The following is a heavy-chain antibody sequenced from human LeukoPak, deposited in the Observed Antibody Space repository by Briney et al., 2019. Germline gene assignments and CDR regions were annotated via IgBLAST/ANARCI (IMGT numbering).Heavy chain of an antibody. CDR2: IYGSEST. Sequence: PSETLSLTCAVSGYPLGRNYFWGWVRQPPGKLLEWIGRIYGSESTTYNPSLMNRVTISVDTSRNHLSLQLTSATAADTAVYYCARYDSRGSASTRFDSWGQGILVTISS. V-gene: IGHV4-38-2*01. D-gene: IGHD4-23*01. CDR3: ARYDSRGSASTRFDS. CDR1: GYPLGRNYF. J-gene: IGHJ5*01.